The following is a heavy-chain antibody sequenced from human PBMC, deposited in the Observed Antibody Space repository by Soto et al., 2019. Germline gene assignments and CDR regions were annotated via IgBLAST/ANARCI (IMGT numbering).Heavy chain of an antibody. J-gene: IGHJ4*02. D-gene: IGHD5-18*01. CDR3: ARDYSYGYFDY. CDR1: GYTFTSYG. CDR2: FSTYNGNT. V-gene: IGHV1-18*01. Sequence: ASVQVSCKASGYTFTSYGISWVRQAPGQGLEWMGWFSTYNGNTNYAQKLQGRVTLTTDTSTGTAYMELRSLRSGDTAVYYCARDYSYGYFDYWGQGTLVTVSS.